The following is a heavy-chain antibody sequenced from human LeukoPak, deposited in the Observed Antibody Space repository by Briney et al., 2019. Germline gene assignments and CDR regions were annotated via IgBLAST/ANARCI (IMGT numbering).Heavy chain of an antibody. CDR1: GGSISSYY. CDR2: IYYSGST. D-gene: IGHD2-2*01. CDR3: ARVDCSSTSCYQNRYYFDY. Sequence: PSETLSLTGTVSGGSISSYYWSWIRQPPGKGLEWIGYIYYSGSTNYNPSLKSRVTISVDTSKNQFSLKLSSVTAADTAVYYCARVDCSSTSCYQNRYYFDYWGQGTLVTVSS. J-gene: IGHJ4*02. V-gene: IGHV4-59*01.